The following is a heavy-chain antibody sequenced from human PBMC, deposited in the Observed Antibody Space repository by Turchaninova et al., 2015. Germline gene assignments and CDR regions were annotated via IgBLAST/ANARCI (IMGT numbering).Heavy chain of an antibody. V-gene: IGHV4-4*02. Sequence: QVQLQESGPGLVKPSGTLSLTFAVSGGPIHSSNWGSWGRQPPGKGLGWIGDVSHTGDTNYNPSLKSRVTMSVDKSKNQFSLNLSSVTAADTAVYYCTRVATISRGPYYFDYWGQGTLVTVSS. CDR2: VSHTGDT. J-gene: IGHJ4*02. CDR3: TRVATISRGPYYFDY. CDR1: GGPIHSSNW. D-gene: IGHD5-12*01.